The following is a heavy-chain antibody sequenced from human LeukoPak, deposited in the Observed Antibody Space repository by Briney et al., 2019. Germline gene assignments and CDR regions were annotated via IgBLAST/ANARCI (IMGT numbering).Heavy chain of an antibody. Sequence: GGSLRLSCAVSGFTVSSNYMSWVRQAPGKGLQWVSVIYSGGSTYYADSVKGRFTISRDNAKDSLFLQMNSLRAEDTAVYYCARDPGRSGWDYWGQGALVTVSS. J-gene: IGHJ4*02. D-gene: IGHD6-19*01. CDR3: ARDPGRSGWDY. CDR2: IYSGGST. CDR1: GFTVSSNY. V-gene: IGHV3-53*01.